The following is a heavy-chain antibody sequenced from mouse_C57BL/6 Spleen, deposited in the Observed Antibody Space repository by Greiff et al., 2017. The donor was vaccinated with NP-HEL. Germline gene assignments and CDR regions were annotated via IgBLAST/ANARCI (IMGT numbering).Heavy chain of an antibody. CDR2: IDPSDSYT. J-gene: IGHJ2*01. CDR1: GYTFTSYW. CDR3: ARVELRLIDY. D-gene: IGHD3-2*02. Sequence: QVQLQQSGAELVKPGASVKLSCKASGYTFTSYWMQWVKQRPGQGLEWIGEIDPSDSYTNYNQKFKGKATLTVDTSSSTAYMQLSSLTSEDSAVYYCARVELRLIDYWGQGTTLTVSS. V-gene: IGHV1-50*01.